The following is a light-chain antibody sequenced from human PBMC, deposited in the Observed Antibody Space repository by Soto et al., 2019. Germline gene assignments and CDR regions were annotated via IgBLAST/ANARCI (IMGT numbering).Light chain of an antibody. CDR3: QQHYSSPLT. CDR2: WAS. J-gene: IGKJ4*01. V-gene: IGKV4-1*01. CDR1: QSVLHSSTKENY. Sequence: DIVMTQSPDSLAVSLGKRATINCQSSQSVLHSSTKENYLTWYQQKPGQPPKLLIYWASTRESGVPDRFSGSGSGTDFTLTISSLQAEDVAVYYCQQHYSSPLTFGGGTKVEIK.